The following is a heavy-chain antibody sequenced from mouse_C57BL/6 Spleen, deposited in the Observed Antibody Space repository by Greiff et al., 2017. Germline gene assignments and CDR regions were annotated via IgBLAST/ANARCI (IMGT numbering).Heavy chain of an antibody. D-gene: IGHD1-2*01. CDR1: GFNIKNYC. J-gene: IGHJ1*03. CDR2: IDPADGNT. Sequence: EVQLQQSVAELVRPGASVKLSCTASGFNIKNYCMHWVKQRPEQGLEWIGNIDPADGNTKYAPKFKGKATLTADTSSNTAYLQLSSLTSEDSAIDYWASNYGEFDVWGTGTTVTVSS. V-gene: IGHV14-3*01. CDR3: ASNYGEFDV.